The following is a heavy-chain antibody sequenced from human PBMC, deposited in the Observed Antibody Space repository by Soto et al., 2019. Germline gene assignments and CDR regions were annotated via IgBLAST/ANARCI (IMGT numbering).Heavy chain of an antibody. J-gene: IGHJ4*02. D-gene: IGHD3-16*01. CDR3: AKGRTFFDF. Sequence: EVHLLESGGGLVQPGGSLRISCAASGFAFSDYAMTWVRQAPGKGLEWVSDISDGDGATHYADSVKGRFTISIDDSKNTLYLEMDSLRAEDAAVYYCAKGRTFFDFWGQGTPVTVSS. CDR2: ISDGDGAT. CDR1: GFAFSDYA. V-gene: IGHV3-23*01.